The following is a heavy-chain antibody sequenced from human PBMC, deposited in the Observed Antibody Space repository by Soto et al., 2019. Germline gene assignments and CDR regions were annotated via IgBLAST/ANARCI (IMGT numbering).Heavy chain of an antibody. CDR1: GYTFTSYG. CDR2: ISAYNGNT. CDR3: ARGRVPGYSSSWYSDY. V-gene: IGHV1-18*01. D-gene: IGHD6-13*01. Sequence: ASVKVSCKASGYTFTSYGISWVRQAPGQGLEWMGWISAYNGNTNYAQKLQGRVTMTTDTSTSTAYMELRSLRSDDTAVYYCARGRVPGYSSSWYSDYWGQGTLVTVSS. J-gene: IGHJ4*02.